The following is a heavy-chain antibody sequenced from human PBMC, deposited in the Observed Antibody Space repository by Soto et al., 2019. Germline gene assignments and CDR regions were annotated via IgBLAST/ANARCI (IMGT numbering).Heavy chain of an antibody. CDR2: IWYDGSNK. V-gene: IGHV3-33*01. D-gene: IGHD3-3*01. CDR1: GFTFSSYG. J-gene: IGHJ4*02. Sequence: PGGSLRLSCAASGFTFSSYGMHWVRQAPGKGLEWVAVIWYDGSNKYYADSVKGRFTISRDNSKNTLYLQMNSLRAEDTAVYYCARAPYYDFWIRYYPEYTIDYWGQGT. CDR3: ARAPYYDFWIRYYPEYTIDY.